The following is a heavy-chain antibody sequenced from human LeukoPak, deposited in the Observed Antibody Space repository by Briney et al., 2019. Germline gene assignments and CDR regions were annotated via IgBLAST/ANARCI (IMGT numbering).Heavy chain of an antibody. V-gene: IGHV4-34*01. D-gene: IGHD3-10*01. CDR3: ARGGYYGSGNDFRFDP. J-gene: IGHJ5*02. Sequence: SETLSLTCAVYGGSFSGYYWSWIRQSPGKGLEWIGEINHSGSTNYNPSLKSRVTISVETSKNQFSLKLKSVTAADTAVYYCARGGYYGSGNDFRFDPWGQGTLVTVSS. CDR2: INHSGST. CDR1: GGSFSGYY.